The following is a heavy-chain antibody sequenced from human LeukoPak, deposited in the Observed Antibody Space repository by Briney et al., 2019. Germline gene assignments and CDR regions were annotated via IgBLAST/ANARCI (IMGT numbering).Heavy chain of an antibody. CDR2: INTNTGNP. Sequence: ASVKVSCKASGYTFTSYGISWVRQAPGQGLEWMGWINTNTGNPTYAQGFTGRFVFSLDTSVSTAYLQISSLKAEDTAVYYCARDLSSDYYDSSGIVDYWGQGTLVTVSS. J-gene: IGHJ4*02. CDR3: ARDLSSDYYDSSGIVDY. V-gene: IGHV7-4-1*02. D-gene: IGHD3-22*01. CDR1: GYTFTSYG.